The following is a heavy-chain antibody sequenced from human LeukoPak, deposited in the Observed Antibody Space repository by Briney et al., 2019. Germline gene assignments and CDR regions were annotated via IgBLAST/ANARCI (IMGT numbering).Heavy chain of an antibody. D-gene: IGHD3-9*01. V-gene: IGHV4-4*02. CDR3: ASGGLVSRYLDH. Sequence: AETLSLTCAVSGGSISTSTWWTWVRQPPGKRLEWIGEIFYSGSTNSNPSLKSRLTMSVDESKHEFSLKLTSVTAADTAVYYCASGGLVSRYLDHWGRGTLVTVSS. J-gene: IGHJ4*02. CDR2: IFYSGST. CDR1: GGSISTSTW.